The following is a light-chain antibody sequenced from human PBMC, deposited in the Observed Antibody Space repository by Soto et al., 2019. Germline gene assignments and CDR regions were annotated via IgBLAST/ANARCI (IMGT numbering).Light chain of an antibody. CDR2: DAS. CDR1: HDITRY. Sequence: DIQMTQSPSSLSASVGDRVTITCQASHDITRYLNWYQHKPGKAPKPLIYDASILEAGVPSRFSGSGSGTDFTFNISSLQPEDVATYYCQKCDYLPIFGPGTTVDLK. J-gene: IGKJ3*01. V-gene: IGKV1-33*01. CDR3: QKCDYLPI.